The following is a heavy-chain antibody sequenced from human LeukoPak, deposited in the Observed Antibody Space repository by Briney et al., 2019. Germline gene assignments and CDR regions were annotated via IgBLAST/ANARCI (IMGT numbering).Heavy chain of an antibody. D-gene: IGHD2-2*01. CDR3: ARDQGVVPAATNWFDP. J-gene: IGHJ5*02. CDR2: ISSSGSTI. CDR1: GFTFSDYY. Sequence: GGSLRLSCAASGFTFSDYYMSWIRQAPGKGLEWVSYISSSGSTIYYADSVKGRFTISRDNAKNSLYLQMNSLRSEDTAVYYCARDQGVVPAATNWFDPWGQGTLVTVSS. V-gene: IGHV3-11*01.